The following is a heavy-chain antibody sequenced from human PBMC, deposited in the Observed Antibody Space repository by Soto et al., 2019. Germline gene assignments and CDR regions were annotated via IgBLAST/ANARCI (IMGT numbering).Heavy chain of an antibody. V-gene: IGHV1-46*01. CDR1: GYTFTSYY. D-gene: IGHD3-10*01. J-gene: IGHJ6*02. Sequence: ASVKVSCKASGYTFTSYYMHWVRQAAGQGLEWMGIINPSGGSTSYAQKFQGRVTMTRDTSTSTVYMELSSLTSEDTAIYYCTRTMVRGEPHMDVWGQGTTVTVSS. CDR3: TRTMVRGEPHMDV. CDR2: INPSGGST.